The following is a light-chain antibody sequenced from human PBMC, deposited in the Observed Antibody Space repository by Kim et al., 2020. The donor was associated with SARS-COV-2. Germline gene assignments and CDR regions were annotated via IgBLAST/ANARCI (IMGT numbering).Light chain of an antibody. CDR1: SNEGGDFG. V-gene: IGLV10-54*04. CDR2: STD. Sequence: QPTTLTCTGNSNEGGDFGAAWLQQHQRRPPTLLSYSTDSRPSGVSERFSASRSGNTASLTITGLQPEDESDYYCSTWGSSLSAWVFGGGTQLTVL. CDR3: STWGSSLSAWV. J-gene: IGLJ3*02.